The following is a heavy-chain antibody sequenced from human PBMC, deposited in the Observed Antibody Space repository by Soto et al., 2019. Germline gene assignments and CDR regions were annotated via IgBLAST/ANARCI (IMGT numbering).Heavy chain of an antibody. CDR1: GFTFSRYG. CDR3: AKGRGGNNRYSFDY. V-gene: IGHV3-30*12. D-gene: IGHD3-10*01. CDR2: ISYDGSNK. Sequence: PGGSLRLSCAASGFTFSRYGMHWVRQAPGKGLEWVAVISYDGSNKYYADSVKGRFTISRDNSKNTLYLQMNSLRAEDTAVYYCAKGRGGNNRYSFDYWGQGTLVTVSS. J-gene: IGHJ4*02.